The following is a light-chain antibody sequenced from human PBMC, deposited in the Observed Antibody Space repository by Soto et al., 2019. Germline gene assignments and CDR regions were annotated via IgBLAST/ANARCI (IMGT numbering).Light chain of an antibody. CDR2: KAS. J-gene: IGKJ1*01. CDR1: QSISSW. Sequence: DIQMTQSPSTLSASVGDRVTITCRASQSISSWLAWYQQKPGKAPKLLIYKASSLDSGVPSRFSGSGSGTEFTLTISSLQPDDFATYYCQQYNSLWTVGQGTKVEIK. V-gene: IGKV1-5*03. CDR3: QQYNSLWT.